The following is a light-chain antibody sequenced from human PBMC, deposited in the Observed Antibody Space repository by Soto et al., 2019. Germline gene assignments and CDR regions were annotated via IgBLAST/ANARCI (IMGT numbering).Light chain of an antibody. V-gene: IGKV1-39*01. CDR1: QSISNY. CDR2: AAS. CDR3: QQSYSTPNA. J-gene: IGKJ2*01. Sequence: DIQMTQSPSSLSASVRDRVTITCRARQSISNYLNWYQQQPGKAPKLLIYAASTLQSGVPSRFSGSGSGTDFTLTISSLQPEDFATYYCQQSYSTPNAFGQGTNLEIK.